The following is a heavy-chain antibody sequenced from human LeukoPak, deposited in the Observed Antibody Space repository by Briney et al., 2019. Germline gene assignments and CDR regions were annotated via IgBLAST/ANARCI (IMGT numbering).Heavy chain of an antibody. CDR1: GFTFSSYA. CDR3: AKGSMVRGGLLDY. CDR2: LSDSSGST. D-gene: IGHD3-10*01. J-gene: IGHJ4*02. Sequence: GGSLRLSCAASGFTFSSYAMSWVRQAPGKGLEWGSTLSDSSGSTHYAASVKGRFTISRDTSKNTLYLKVSSLSAADTAVYYCAKGSMVRGGLLDYWGQGTLVTVSS. V-gene: IGHV3-23*01.